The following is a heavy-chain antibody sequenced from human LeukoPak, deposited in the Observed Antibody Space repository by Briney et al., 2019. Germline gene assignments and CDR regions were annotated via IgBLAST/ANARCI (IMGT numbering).Heavy chain of an antibody. CDR2: INGQGNNT. V-gene: IGHV3-64*01. CDR1: GFIFSKYA. J-gene: IGHJ6*02. D-gene: IGHD3-3*01. CDR3: VRKGVTIFGVVIAPYGMDV. Sequence: GGSLRLSCATSGFIFSKYAMHWVRQAPGKGLEYVSGINGQGNNTYYANSVKGRSTISRDNSKNTLYLQMGSLRAEDMAVYYCVRKGVTIFGVVIAPYGMDVWGQGTTVSVSS.